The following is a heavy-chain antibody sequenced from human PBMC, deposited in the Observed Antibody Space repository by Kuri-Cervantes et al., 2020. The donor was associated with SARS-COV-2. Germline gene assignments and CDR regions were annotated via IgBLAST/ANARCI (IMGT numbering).Heavy chain of an antibody. CDR1: GFTFSNYA. CDR2: ISSNGGGT. D-gene: IGHD1-26*01. Sequence: GGSLRLSCSTSGFTFSNYAMHWVREAPGGGPEYVSAISSNGGGTYYADSVKGRFTISRDNSKNTLFLQMSSLRTEDTSIYYCVKVSRGSPEYYWGQGILVTVSS. CDR3: VKVSRGSPEYY. J-gene: IGHJ4*02. V-gene: IGHV3-64D*08.